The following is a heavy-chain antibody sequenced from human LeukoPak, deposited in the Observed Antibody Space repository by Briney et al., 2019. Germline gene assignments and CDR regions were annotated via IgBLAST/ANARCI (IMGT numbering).Heavy chain of an antibody. J-gene: IGHJ4*02. V-gene: IGHV3-74*01. D-gene: IGHD3-22*01. CDR2: INSDGSST. CDR1: GFTFSSYW. Sequence: PGGSLRLSCAASGFTFSSYWMHWVRQAPGKGLVWVSRINSDGSSTSYADSVKGRFTISRDNSKNTLYLQMNSLRAEDTAVYYCARALDYYDSGYYFDYWGQGALVTVSS. CDR3: ARALDYYDSGYYFDY.